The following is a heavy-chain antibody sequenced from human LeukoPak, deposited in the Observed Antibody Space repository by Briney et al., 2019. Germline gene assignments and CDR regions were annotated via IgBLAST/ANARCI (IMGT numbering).Heavy chain of an antibody. V-gene: IGHV4-59*01. CDR3: ARLVPAAPMSLYFDY. J-gene: IGHJ4*02. CDR1: GGSISSYY. D-gene: IGHD2-2*01. Sequence: SETLSLTCTVSGGSISSYYWSWIRQPPGKGLEGIGYIYYSGSTNYNPSLKSRVTISVDTSKNQFSLKLSSVTAADTAVYYCARLVPAAPMSLYFDYWGQGTLVTVSS. CDR2: IYYSGST.